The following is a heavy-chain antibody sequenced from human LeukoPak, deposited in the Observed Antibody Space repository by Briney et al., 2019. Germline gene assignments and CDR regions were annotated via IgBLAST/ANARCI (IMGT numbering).Heavy chain of an antibody. CDR1: RFTVSSNY. V-gene: IGHV3-66*01. D-gene: IGHD6-19*01. Sequence: GGSLRLSCAASRFTVSSNYMSWVRQAPGKGLEWVSVTYSGGSTYYADSVKGRFTISRDNSKNTLYLQMNSLRAEDTAVYYCASGAVAGYVFDYWGQGTLVTVSS. CDR3: ASGAVAGYVFDY. J-gene: IGHJ4*02. CDR2: TYSGGST.